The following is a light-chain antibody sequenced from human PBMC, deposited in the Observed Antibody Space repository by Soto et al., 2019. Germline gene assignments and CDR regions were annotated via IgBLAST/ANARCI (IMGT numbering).Light chain of an antibody. CDR3: SSYTDSSTLGLYV. CDR1: ISDIGGYEY. J-gene: IGLJ1*01. V-gene: IGLV2-14*01. CDR2: EVT. Sequence: QSVLTQPASVSGSPGQSITISCTGTISDIGGYEYVSWYQQHPGKAPRLMIYEVTYRPSGVSNRFSGSTSGSTASLTISGLQAEDEADYYCSSYTDSSTLGLYVFGTGTKGTVL.